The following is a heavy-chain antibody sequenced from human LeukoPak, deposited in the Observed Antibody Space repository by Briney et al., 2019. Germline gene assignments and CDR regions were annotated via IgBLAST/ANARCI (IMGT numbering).Heavy chain of an antibody. D-gene: IGHD6-13*01. CDR1: GFTFSSYA. CDR3: AKGAGYSSSWFVY. J-gene: IGHJ4*02. V-gene: IGHV3-23*01. Sequence: GGSPRLSCAASGFTFSSYAMSWVRQAPGKGLEWVSAISGSGGSTYYADSVKGRFTISRDNSKDTLYLQMNSLRAEDTAVYYCAKGAGYSSSWFVYWGQGTLVTVSS. CDR2: ISGSGGST.